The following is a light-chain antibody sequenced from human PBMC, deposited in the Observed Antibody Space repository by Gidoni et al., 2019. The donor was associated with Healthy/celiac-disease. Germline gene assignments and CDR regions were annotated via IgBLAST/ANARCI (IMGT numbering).Light chain of an antibody. CDR2: GKN. V-gene: IGLV3-19*01. CDR1: SLRSYY. Sequence: SSELTQDPAVSVSLGQTVRITCQGDSLRSYYSSWYQQKPVQDPVLVIYGKNNRPSGIPDRFSGSSSGNTASLTITGAQAEDEADYYCNSRDSSGNHVVFGGGTKLTVL. J-gene: IGLJ2*01. CDR3: NSRDSSGNHVV.